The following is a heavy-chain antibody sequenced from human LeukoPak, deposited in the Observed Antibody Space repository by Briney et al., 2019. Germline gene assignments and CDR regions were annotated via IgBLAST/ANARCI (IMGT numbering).Heavy chain of an antibody. CDR1: GFIFSSSE. CDR3: ARSTPSDFYFDY. Sequence: GGSLRLSCAASGFIFSSSEMNWVRQPSAKGLEWVSYIRDRGTIYYADSVKGRFTISRDNAKNSLYLQMNNLRAEDTAVYYCARSTPSDFYFDYWGQGALVTVSS. CDR2: IRDRGTI. D-gene: IGHD2-2*01. J-gene: IGHJ4*02. V-gene: IGHV3-48*03.